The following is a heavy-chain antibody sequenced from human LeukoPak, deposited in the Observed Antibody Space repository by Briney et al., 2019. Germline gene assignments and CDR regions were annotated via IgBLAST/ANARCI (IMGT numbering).Heavy chain of an antibody. V-gene: IGHV4-39*07. CDR3: ARDGLGGFGEYNIDY. CDR2: IYYSGST. J-gene: IGHJ4*02. Sequence: KTSETLSLTCTVSGGSISSSSYYWGWIRQPPGKGLEWIESIYYSGSTYYNPSLKSRVTISVDTSKNQFSLKLSSVTAADTAVYYCARDGLGGFGEYNIDYWGQGTLVTVSS. D-gene: IGHD3-10*01. CDR1: GGSISSSSYY.